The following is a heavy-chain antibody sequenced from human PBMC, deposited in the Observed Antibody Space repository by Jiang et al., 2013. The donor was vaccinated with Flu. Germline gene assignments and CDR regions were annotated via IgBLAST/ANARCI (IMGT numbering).Heavy chain of an antibody. D-gene: IGHD2-2*01. Sequence: SQTLSLTCAISGDSVSSNSAAWTWIRQSPSRGLEWLGRTYFRSKWYDDYAPSVASRLTIILDTSKNQFSLQMSSVTPEDTAVYYCARSSHQPLLTREAFDIWGQGTMVTVSS. CDR3: ARSSHQPLLTREAFDI. CDR1: GDSVSSNSAA. V-gene: IGHV6-1*01. J-gene: IGHJ3*02. CDR2: TYFRSKWYD.